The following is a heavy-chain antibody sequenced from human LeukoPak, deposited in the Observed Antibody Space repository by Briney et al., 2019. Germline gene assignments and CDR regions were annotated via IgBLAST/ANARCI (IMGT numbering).Heavy chain of an antibody. CDR3: AKDHCSSTSCYFPAEDAFDI. CDR2: ISGSGGST. Sequence: PGGSLRLSCAASGFTFSSYAMSWVRQAPGKGLEWVSAISGSGGSTYYADSVKGRFTISRDNSKNTLYLQMNSLRAEDTAVYYCAKDHCSSTSCYFPAEDAFDIWGQGTMVTVSS. V-gene: IGHV3-23*01. CDR1: GFTFSSYA. J-gene: IGHJ3*02. D-gene: IGHD2-2*01.